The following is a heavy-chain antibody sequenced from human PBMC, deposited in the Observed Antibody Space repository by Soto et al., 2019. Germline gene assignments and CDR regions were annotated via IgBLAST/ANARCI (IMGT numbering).Heavy chain of an antibody. Sequence: EVQLVESGGGLIKPGGSLRLSCAASGFTFSSYSMNWVRQAPGKGLEWVSSISSSSSYIYYADSVKGRFTISRDNAKNSLYLQMNSLRAEDTAVYYCARDRIVVVPAAISTDDYYGMDVWGQGTTVTVSS. D-gene: IGHD2-2*01. CDR3: ARDRIVVVPAAISTDDYYGMDV. CDR2: ISSSSSYI. CDR1: GFTFSSYS. J-gene: IGHJ6*02. V-gene: IGHV3-21*01.